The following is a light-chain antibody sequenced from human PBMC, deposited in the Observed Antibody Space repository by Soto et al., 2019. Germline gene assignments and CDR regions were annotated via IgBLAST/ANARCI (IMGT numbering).Light chain of an antibody. V-gene: IGLV2-8*01. CDR3: SSYAGSSSYV. J-gene: IGLJ1*01. Sequence: QSALTQPPSASGSPGQSVTISCTGTSSDVGGYNYVSRYQQHPGKAPKLMIYEVNKRPSGVPDRFSGSKSGSTASLTVSGLQAEDEADYYCSSYAGSSSYVFGTGTKLTVL. CDR1: SSDVGGYNY. CDR2: EVN.